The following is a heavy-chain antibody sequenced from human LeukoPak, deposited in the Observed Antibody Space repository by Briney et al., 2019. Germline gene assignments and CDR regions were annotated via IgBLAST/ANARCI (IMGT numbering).Heavy chain of an antibody. CDR1: GFSFSSYA. CDR2: IYSVGST. V-gene: IGHV3-23*03. D-gene: IGHD2-15*01. Sequence: GGSLRLSCAASGFSFSSYAMSWVRQAPGKGREWVSVIYSVGSTYYAYSEKGRFTISRENSKHTLYLQMNSLRAEDTAVYYCGRFCRGGSCYLGGMDVGAKGPTVTVSS. J-gene: IGHJ6*04. CDR3: GRFCRGGSCYLGGMDV.